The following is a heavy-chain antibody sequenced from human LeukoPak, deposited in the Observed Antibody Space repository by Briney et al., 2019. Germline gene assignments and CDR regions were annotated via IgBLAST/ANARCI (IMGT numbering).Heavy chain of an antibody. Sequence: SETLSLTCTVSRGSISNYYWGWIRRPPGKGLEWIGFFSYSGSTNYNPSLKSRVTISVDTSKNQFSLKLTSVTAAGTAVYYCARDGPGDVGFDYWGQGTLVTVSS. CDR1: RGSISNYY. CDR3: ARDGPGDVGFDY. D-gene: IGHD7-27*01. CDR2: FSYSGST. V-gene: IGHV4-59*01. J-gene: IGHJ4*02.